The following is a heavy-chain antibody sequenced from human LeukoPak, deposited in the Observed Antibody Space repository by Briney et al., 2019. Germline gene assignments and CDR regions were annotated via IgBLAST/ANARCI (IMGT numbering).Heavy chain of an antibody. CDR3: ARDLDDSSGYLWAFDI. J-gene: IGHJ3*02. Sequence: GGSLRLSCAASGFTFSSYSMNWVRQAPGKGVEWVSYISSSSSTIYYADSVKGRFTISRDNAKNSLYLQMNSLRAEDTAVYYCARDLDDSSGYLWAFDIWGQGTMVTVSS. D-gene: IGHD3-22*01. CDR2: ISSSSSTI. CDR1: GFTFSSYS. V-gene: IGHV3-48*01.